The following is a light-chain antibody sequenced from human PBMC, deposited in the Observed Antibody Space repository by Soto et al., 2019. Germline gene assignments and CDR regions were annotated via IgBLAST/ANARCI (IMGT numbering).Light chain of an antibody. CDR2: ASS. J-gene: IGKJ5*01. Sequence: IQLTQSPSSLSASVGDRVTITFHASQGSRRGLAWYPQKPGKAPKRLSEASSSLQSGVPSRFSVSGSGTHFTLTISIRQPADFATYYCQQANTVPLTFGQGTRLEI. V-gene: IGKV1-12*01. CDR1: QGSRRG. CDR3: QQANTVPLT.